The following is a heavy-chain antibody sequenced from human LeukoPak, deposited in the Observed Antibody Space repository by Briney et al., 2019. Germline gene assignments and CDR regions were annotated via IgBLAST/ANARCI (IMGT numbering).Heavy chain of an antibody. J-gene: IGHJ4*02. V-gene: IGHV3-53*01. Sequence: GGSLRLSCAASGLPASSDHMSWVRQAPGKGLEWVSVIYSGTGTDYADSVKGRLTISRDNSRNTVYLQMNSLTTDDTAVYYCGRFPVSYWGQGTLVTVSS. CDR1: GLPASSDH. CDR2: IYSGTGT. CDR3: GRFPVSY.